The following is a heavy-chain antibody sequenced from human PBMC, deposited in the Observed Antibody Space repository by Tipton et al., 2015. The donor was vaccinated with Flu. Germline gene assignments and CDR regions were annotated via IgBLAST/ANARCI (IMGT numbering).Heavy chain of an antibody. CDR3: ARCPDYDYYYMDV. V-gene: IGHV3-23*01. CDR1: GFTFSSYA. CDR2: ISGSGGST. D-gene: IGHD2-2*01. J-gene: IGHJ6*03. Sequence: SLRLSCAASGFTFSSYAMSWVRQAPGKGLEWVSAISGSGGSTYYADSVKGRFTISRDNSKNTLYLQMNSLRAEDTAVYYCARCPDYDYYYMDVWGKGTTVTVSS.